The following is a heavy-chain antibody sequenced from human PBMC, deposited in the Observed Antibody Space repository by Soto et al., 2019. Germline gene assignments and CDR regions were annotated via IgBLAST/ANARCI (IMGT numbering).Heavy chain of an antibody. D-gene: IGHD3-10*01. Sequence: QVQLVESGGGVVHPGTSLRLSCVTSGFTFSSFAMDWVRQAPGKGLEWVAAISFDGRDISYRESVKGRFTISRDKFKNTVYLQMNSLRPEDTAVYYCAKESLDYFDLGRFYAPAFDHWGQGTLVTVSS. CDR3: AKESLDYFDLGRFYAPAFDH. CDR1: GFTFSSFA. V-gene: IGHV3-30*18. J-gene: IGHJ4*02. CDR2: ISFDGRDI.